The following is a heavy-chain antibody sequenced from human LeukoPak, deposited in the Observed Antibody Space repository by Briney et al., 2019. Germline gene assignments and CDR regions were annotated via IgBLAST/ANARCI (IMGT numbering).Heavy chain of an antibody. CDR1: GGSISSYY. J-gene: IGHJ6*03. D-gene: IGHD1-14*01. Sequence: PSETLSLTCTVSGGSISSYYWSWIRQPPGKGLEWIGHIYTSGSTNYNPSLKSRVTISVDTSKNQFSLKVSSVTAADTAVYYCARLTPPDQVYYYYYYYMDVWGKGTTVTVSS. CDR3: ARLTPPDQVYYYYYYYMDV. V-gene: IGHV4-4*09. CDR2: IYTSGST.